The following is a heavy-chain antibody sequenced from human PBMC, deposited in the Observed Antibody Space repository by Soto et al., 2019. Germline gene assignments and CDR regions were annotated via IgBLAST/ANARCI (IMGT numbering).Heavy chain of an antibody. CDR3: ANSDSSGYLGPLPGMDV. CDR1: GFTFSSYW. V-gene: IGHV3-7*01. CDR2: IKQDGSEK. J-gene: IGHJ6*02. Sequence: PGGSLRLSCAASGFTFSSYWMSWVRQAPGKGLEWVANIKQDGSEKYYVDSVKGRFTISRDNAKNSLYLQMNSLRAEDTAVYYCANSDSSGYLGPLPGMDVWGQGTTVTVSS. D-gene: IGHD3-22*01.